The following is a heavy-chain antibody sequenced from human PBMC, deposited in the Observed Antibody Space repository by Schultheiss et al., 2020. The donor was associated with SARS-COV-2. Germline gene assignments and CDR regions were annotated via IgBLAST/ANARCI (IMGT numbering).Heavy chain of an antibody. Sequence: SETLSLTCTVSGGSISSYYWSWIRQPPGKGLEWIGYIYYSGSTNYNPSLKSRVTMSVDTSKNQFSLKLSSVTAADTAVYYCARNWPWARTYYYDSSGYYDYWGQGTLVTVSS. V-gene: IGHV4-59*08. D-gene: IGHD3-22*01. CDR3: ARNWPWARTYYYDSSGYYDY. CDR1: GGSISSYY. CDR2: IYYSGST. J-gene: IGHJ4*02.